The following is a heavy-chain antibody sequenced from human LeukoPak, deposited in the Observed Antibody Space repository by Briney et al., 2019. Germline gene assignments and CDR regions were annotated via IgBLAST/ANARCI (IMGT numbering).Heavy chain of an antibody. Sequence: PSETLSLTCTVSGGSISSSSYHWGWIRQPPGKGLEWIGSIYYSGSTYYNPSLKSRVTISVDTSKNQFSLKLSSVTAADTAVYYCARAPLVVVPAAIRDAFDIWGQGTMVTVSS. CDR1: GGSISSSSYH. J-gene: IGHJ3*02. D-gene: IGHD2-2*02. V-gene: IGHV4-39*01. CDR3: ARAPLVVVPAAIRDAFDI. CDR2: IYYSGST.